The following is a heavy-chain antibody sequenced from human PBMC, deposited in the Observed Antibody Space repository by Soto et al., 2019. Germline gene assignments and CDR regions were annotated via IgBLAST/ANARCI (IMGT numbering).Heavy chain of an antibody. CDR2: ISSSSSYI. CDR1: GFTFSSYS. J-gene: IGHJ3*02. D-gene: IGHD3-9*01. V-gene: IGHV3-21*01. CDR3: ARDGGTDYDILTGYYISAFDI. Sequence: EVQLVESGGGLVKPGGSLRLSCAASGFTFSSYSMNWVRQAPGKGLEWVSSISSSSSYIYYADSVKGRFTISRDNAKNSLYLQINSLRAEDTAVYYCARDGGTDYDILTGYYISAFDIWGQGTMVTVSS.